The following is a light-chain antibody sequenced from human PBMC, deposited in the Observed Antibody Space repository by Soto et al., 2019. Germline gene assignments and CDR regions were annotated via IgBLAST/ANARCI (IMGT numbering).Light chain of an antibody. V-gene: IGKV3D-20*02. CDR2: DAS. CDR1: QSVSNKY. J-gene: IGKJ1*01. CDR3: QQYNNWPQT. Sequence: EIVLTQSPATLSLSPGERATFSCRASQSVSNKYLAWHQQKPGQAPRLLIYDASTRATGIPDRFSGSGSGTDFTLTISRLEPEDFAVYYCQQYNNWPQTFGQGTKVDIK.